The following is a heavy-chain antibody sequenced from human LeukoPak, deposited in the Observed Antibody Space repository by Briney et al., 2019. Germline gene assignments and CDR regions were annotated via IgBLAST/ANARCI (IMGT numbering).Heavy chain of an antibody. D-gene: IGHD2-2*01. CDR2: ISSGNHV. Sequence: PGGSMRLSCVASGFTFTSYAMSWVRQAPGKGLEYVSSISSGNHVYYADSVKGRFTISRDNARNSLFLQMNNLRGEDTAVYYCAREDCSNVRCYGASDAWGQGTLVIVSS. CDR3: AREDCSNVRCYGASDA. CDR1: GFTFTSYA. V-gene: IGHV3-69-1*01. J-gene: IGHJ5*02.